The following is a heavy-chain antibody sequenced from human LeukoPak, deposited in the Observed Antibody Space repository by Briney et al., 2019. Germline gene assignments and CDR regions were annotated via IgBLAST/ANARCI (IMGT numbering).Heavy chain of an antibody. CDR3: ARDTQPIAAAGTFQY. CDR2: ISGSGGST. J-gene: IGHJ4*02. D-gene: IGHD6-13*01. CDR1: GFTFSSYA. V-gene: IGHV3-23*01. Sequence: GGSLRLSCAASGFTFSSYAMSWVRQAPGKGLEWVSAISGSGGSTYYADSVKGRFTISRDNSKNTLYLQMNSLRAEDTAVYYCARDTQPIAAAGTFQYWGQGTLVTVSS.